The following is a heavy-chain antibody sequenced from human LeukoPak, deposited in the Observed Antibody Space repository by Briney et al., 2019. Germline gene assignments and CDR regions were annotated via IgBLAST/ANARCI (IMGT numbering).Heavy chain of an antibody. Sequence: GGSLRLSCAASGFTFSSYWMSWARQAPGKGLEWVSCISDSGGSTYYADSVKGRFTISRDNSKNTLYLQLNSLRAEDTAVYFCATKRWLREDFFDYWGQGTLVTVSS. V-gene: IGHV3-23*01. CDR2: ISDSGGST. D-gene: IGHD5-12*01. J-gene: IGHJ4*02. CDR1: GFTFSSYW. CDR3: ATKRWLREDFFDY.